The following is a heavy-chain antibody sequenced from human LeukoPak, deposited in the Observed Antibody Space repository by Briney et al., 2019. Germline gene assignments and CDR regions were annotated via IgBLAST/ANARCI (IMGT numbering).Heavy chain of an antibody. J-gene: IGHJ4*02. CDR1: GFTFSNYG. D-gene: IGHD1-14*01. CDR3: VKDRYTTGRPVDY. Sequence: PGGSLRLSCAASGFTFSNYGMHWVRQAPGKGLEWVSFISGSGGRTAYADSVKGRFTISRDNSKNTLYLQMDSLRAEDTAVYYCVKDRYTTGRPVDYWGQGTLVTVSS. CDR2: ISGSGGRT. V-gene: IGHV3-23*01.